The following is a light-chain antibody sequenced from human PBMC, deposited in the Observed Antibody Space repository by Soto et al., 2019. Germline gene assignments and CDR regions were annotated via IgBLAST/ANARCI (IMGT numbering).Light chain of an antibody. J-gene: IGLJ2*01. CDR1: SSDVGGYSH. CDR3: SSYAVSNNVV. Sequence: QSALTQPPSASGSPGQSVTISCTGTSSDVGGYSHVSWYQQHPGKAPKVMIYEVTKRHSGVPDRFSGSKSGNTASLTVSGLQAEDEADYYCSSYAVSNNVVFGGGTQLTV. V-gene: IGLV2-8*01. CDR2: EVT.